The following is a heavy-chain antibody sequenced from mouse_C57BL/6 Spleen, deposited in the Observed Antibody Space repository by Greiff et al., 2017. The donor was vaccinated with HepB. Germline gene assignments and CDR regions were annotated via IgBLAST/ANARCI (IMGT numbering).Heavy chain of an antibody. CDR3: ARVQGDYDGNYFDY. Sequence: EVMLVESEGGLVQPGSSMKLSCTASGFTFSDYYMAWVRQVPEKGLEWVANINYDGSSTYYLDSLKSRFIISRENAKNILYLQMSSLKSEDTATYYCARVQGDYDGNYFDYWGQGTTLTVSS. D-gene: IGHD2-4*01. V-gene: IGHV5-16*01. J-gene: IGHJ2*01. CDR1: GFTFSDYY. CDR2: INYDGSST.